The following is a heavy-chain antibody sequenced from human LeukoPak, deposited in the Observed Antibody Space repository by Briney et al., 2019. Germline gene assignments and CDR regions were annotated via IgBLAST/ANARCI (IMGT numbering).Heavy chain of an antibody. D-gene: IGHD4-17*01. J-gene: IGHJ2*01. CDR2: ISHSGSSI. V-gene: IGHV3-11*01. CDR1: GFTFSDEY. CDR3: ARDSLTPYGDPLVTKFYWYFDL. Sequence: GGSLRLSCAASGFTFSDEYTSWIRQAPGKGLEWVSYISHSGSSISYADSVKGRFTISRDNAKNSLFMQMNSLRAEDTAVYYCARDSLTPYGDPLVTKFYWYFDLWGRGTLVTVSS.